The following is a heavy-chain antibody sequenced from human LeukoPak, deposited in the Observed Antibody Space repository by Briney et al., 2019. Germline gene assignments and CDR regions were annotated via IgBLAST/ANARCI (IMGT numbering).Heavy chain of an antibody. J-gene: IGHJ3*02. CDR3: ARGTDTPAAFDI. CDR1: GGSISSYY. V-gene: IGHV4-59*01. CDR2: IHYSGTT. D-gene: IGHD2-15*01. Sequence: SETLSLTCTVSGGSISSYYWSWIRQPPGKGLEWIGYIHYSGTTNYNPSLESRVAISVDTSNNQFSLRLSSVTAADTAVYYCARGTDTPAAFDIWGQGTMVTVSS.